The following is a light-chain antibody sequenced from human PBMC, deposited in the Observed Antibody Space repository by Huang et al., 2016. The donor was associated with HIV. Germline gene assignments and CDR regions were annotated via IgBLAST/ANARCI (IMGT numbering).Light chain of an antibody. J-gene: IGKJ4*01. CDR2: DKS. Sequence: ATLSLSPGERATLSCRASQSVSTYLAWYQQKPGQAPRLLIYDKSNRATGIPARFSGSGSGTDFTLTISSLEPEDFAVYYCQQRSNWPLTFGGGTKVEIK. CDR1: QSVSTY. CDR3: QQRSNWPLT. V-gene: IGKV3-11*01.